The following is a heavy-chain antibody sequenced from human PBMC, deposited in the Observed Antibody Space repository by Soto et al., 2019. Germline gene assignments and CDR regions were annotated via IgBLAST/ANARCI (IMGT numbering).Heavy chain of an antibody. D-gene: IGHD1-26*01. CDR2: IHPGDSDT. Sequence: GESLKISCKGSGYSFTSFWIAWVRQMPGRGLEWMGVIHPGDSDTRYSPSFQGQVTISADTSISTAYLQWSSLKASDTAMYYCARSAQSTLLRGYYYYGMDVWGQGTTVTVSS. CDR1: GYSFTSFW. V-gene: IGHV5-51*01. CDR3: ARSAQSTLLRGYYYYGMDV. J-gene: IGHJ6*02.